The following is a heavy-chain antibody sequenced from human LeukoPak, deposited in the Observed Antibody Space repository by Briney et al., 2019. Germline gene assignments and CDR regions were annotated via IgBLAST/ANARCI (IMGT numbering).Heavy chain of an antibody. D-gene: IGHD2-2*01. V-gene: IGHV1-18*01. Sequence: VASVKVSCKASGYTFTSYGISWVRQAPGQGLEWMGWISAYNGNTNYAQQLQGRVTMTTDTSTSTAYMELRSLRSDDTAVYYCARVVVVPAAKHYYYYGMDVWGQGTTVTVSS. CDR3: ARVVVVPAAKHYYYYGMDV. CDR1: GYTFTSYG. J-gene: IGHJ6*01. CDR2: ISAYNGNT.